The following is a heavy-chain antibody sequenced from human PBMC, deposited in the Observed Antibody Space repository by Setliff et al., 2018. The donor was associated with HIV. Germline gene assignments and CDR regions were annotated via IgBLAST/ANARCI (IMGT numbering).Heavy chain of an antibody. CDR2: INQSGST. J-gene: IGHJ5*02. D-gene: IGHD3-22*01. V-gene: IGHV4-34*01. CDR1: GGSFSGYY. Sequence: SETLSLTCAVYGGSFSGYYWSWIRHPPGKGLEWIGEINQSGSTNHNPSLKSRVTISVDTSKNQLSLKLSSVTAADTAMYYCARLRITMIVVAPAGFYDPWGQGTLVTVSS. CDR3: ARLRITMIVVAPAGFYDP.